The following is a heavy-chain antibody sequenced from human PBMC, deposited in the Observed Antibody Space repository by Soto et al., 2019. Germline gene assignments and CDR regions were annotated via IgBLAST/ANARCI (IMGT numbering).Heavy chain of an antibody. J-gene: IGHJ5*02. D-gene: IGHD3-22*01. CDR1: GGTFSSYA. Sequence: GASVQVSCKASGGTFSSYAISWVRQAPGQGLEWMGGIIPIFGTANYAQKFQGRVTITADESTSTAYMELSSLGSEDTAVYYCATTRTVNYYDSSGYYYSWFDPWGQGTLVTVSS. V-gene: IGHV1-69*13. CDR3: ATTRTVNYYDSSGYYYSWFDP. CDR2: IIPIFGTA.